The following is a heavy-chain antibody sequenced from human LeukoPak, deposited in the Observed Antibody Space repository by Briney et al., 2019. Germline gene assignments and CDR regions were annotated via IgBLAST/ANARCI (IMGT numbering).Heavy chain of an antibody. CDR1: GGTFSSYA. Sequence: ASVKVSCKASGGTFSSYAISWVRQAPGQGLEWMGGIIPIFGTANYVQKFQGRVTLTADESTSTAYMELSSLRSEGTAVYYCASRMTTVKTFIFDYWGQGTLVTVSS. J-gene: IGHJ4*02. V-gene: IGHV1-69*13. CDR3: ASRMTTVKTFIFDY. D-gene: IGHD4-17*01. CDR2: IIPIFGTA.